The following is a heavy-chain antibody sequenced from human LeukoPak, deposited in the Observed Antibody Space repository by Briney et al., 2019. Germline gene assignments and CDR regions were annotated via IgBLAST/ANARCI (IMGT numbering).Heavy chain of an antibody. CDR2: IRYDGSNK. CDR3: AKESSDSSGYYYVGGDAFDI. V-gene: IGHV3-30*02. CDR1: GFIFSSFG. D-gene: IGHD3-22*01. Sequence: GGSLRLSCAASGFIFSSFGMHWVRQAPGKGLEWLAFIRYDGSNKYYADSVKGRFTISRDNSKKTLYLEMNSLRAEDTAVYYCAKESSDSSGYYYVGGDAFDIWGQGTMVTVSS. J-gene: IGHJ3*02.